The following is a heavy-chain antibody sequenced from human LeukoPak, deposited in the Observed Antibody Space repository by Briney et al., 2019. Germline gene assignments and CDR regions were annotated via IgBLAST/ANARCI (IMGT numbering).Heavy chain of an antibody. Sequence: GGFLRLSCVVSGFSFRTYAASWVRQAPGKGLEWVSAISNDGDDTYYADSVKGRFIISRDNSKNTLYLQMDSLRAEDTAVYYCADYRKPQGLDYWGQGTLVTVSS. D-gene: IGHD1-14*01. CDR3: ADYRKPQGLDY. CDR1: GFSFRTYA. J-gene: IGHJ4*02. V-gene: IGHV3-23*01. CDR2: ISNDGDDT.